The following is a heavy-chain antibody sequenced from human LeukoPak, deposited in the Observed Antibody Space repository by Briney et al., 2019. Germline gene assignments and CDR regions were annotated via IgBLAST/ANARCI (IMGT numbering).Heavy chain of an antibody. V-gene: IGHV4-59*01. Sequence: PSETLSLTCTVSGGSISSYYWSWIRQPPGKGLEWIGYIYYSGSTNYYPSLKSRVTMSVDTSKNQFSLTLISVTAADTAVYYCATNLPGYSYGYWVAWGQGTLVTVSS. CDR3: ATNLPGYSYGYWVA. CDR1: GGSISSYY. D-gene: IGHD5-18*01. CDR2: IYYSGST. J-gene: IGHJ5*02.